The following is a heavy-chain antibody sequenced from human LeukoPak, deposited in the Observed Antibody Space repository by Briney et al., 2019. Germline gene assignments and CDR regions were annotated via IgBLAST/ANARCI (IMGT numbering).Heavy chain of an antibody. V-gene: IGHV4-34*01. J-gene: IGHJ5*02. D-gene: IGHD2-2*01. CDR2: FNHRGSP. Sequence: SDTLSLTCAVYGRSFSGYYWSWIRQPPGKALEWIGEFNHRGSPNHNRSLKGPVPISVDTSKNQFSLKLSSVTAADTAVYSCARAGIQGRYHPLIWFDPWGQGTLVTVSS. CDR3: ARAGIQGRYHPLIWFDP. CDR1: GRSFSGYY.